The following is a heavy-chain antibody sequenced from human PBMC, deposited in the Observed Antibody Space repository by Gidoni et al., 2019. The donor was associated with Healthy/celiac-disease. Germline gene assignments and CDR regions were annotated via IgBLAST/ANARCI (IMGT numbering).Heavy chain of an antibody. CDR1: GFTFSSYS. V-gene: IGHV3-21*01. CDR3: ARATVVTPNFDY. D-gene: IGHD4-17*01. CDR2: ISSSSSYI. Sequence: EVQLVESGGGLVKPGGSLRLSCAASGFTFSSYSMNWVRQAPGKGLEWVSSISSSSSYIYYADSVKGRFTISRDNAKNSLYLQMNSLRAEDTAVYYCARATVVTPNFDYWGQGTLVTVSS. J-gene: IGHJ4*02.